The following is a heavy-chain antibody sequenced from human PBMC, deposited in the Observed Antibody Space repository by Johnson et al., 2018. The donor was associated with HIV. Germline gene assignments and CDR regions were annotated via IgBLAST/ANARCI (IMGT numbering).Heavy chain of an antibody. CDR1: GFTFEDFA. D-gene: IGHD5-18*01. CDR2: ISYDGGIK. CDR3: ARGVTGYSYGT. V-gene: IGHV3-30*14. Sequence: QMLLVESGGGLVQPGRSLRLSCAASGFTFEDFAMHWVRHVPGKGLEWVALISYDGGIKHYADSVKGRFTISRDNSKNTLYLQMNSLRVEDTAVYYCARGVTGYSYGTWGQGTMVTVSS. J-gene: IGHJ3*01.